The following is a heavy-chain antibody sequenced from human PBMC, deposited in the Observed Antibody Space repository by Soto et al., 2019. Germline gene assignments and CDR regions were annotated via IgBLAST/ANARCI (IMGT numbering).Heavy chain of an antibody. V-gene: IGHV1-2*02. CDR3: ARVTAILPKFYWYFDL. CDR1: GYTFTGYY. CDR2: INPNSGGT. D-gene: IGHD2-21*01. Sequence: QVQLVQSGVEVKKPGASVKVSCKASGYTFTGYYMHWVRQAPGQGLEWMGWINPNSGGTNYAQKFQGRVTMTRDTSISTAYMELSRLRSDDTAVYYCARVTAILPKFYWYFDLWGRGTLVTVSS. J-gene: IGHJ2*01.